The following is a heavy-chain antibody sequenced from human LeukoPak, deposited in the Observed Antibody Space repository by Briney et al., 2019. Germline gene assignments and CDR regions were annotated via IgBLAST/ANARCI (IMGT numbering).Heavy chain of an antibody. D-gene: IGHD3-16*01. CDR3: AREGGDY. J-gene: IGHJ4*02. CDR1: GYTFTSYG. V-gene: IGHV1-18*01. Sequence: ASVKVSCKTSGYTFTSYGISWVRQAPGQGLEWMGWISGYDGNTSHAQKFQGRVTITADKSTSTAYMELSSLRSEDTAVYYCAREGGDYWGQGTLVTVSS. CDR2: ISGYDGNT.